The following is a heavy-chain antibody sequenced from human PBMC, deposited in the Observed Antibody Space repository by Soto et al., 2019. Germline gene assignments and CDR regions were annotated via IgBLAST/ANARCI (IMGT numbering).Heavy chain of an antibody. D-gene: IGHD5-12*01. CDR1: GGSISSYY. CDR3: ARNIVVPPGYYQYMDV. CDR2: IYYSGST. Sequence: PSETLSLTCTVSGGSISSYYWSWIRQPPGKGLEWIGYIYYSGSTNYNPSLKSRVTISVDTSKNQFSLKLSSVTAADTAVYYCARNIVVPPGYYQYMDVWGKGTMVTVSS. J-gene: IGHJ6*03. V-gene: IGHV4-59*01.